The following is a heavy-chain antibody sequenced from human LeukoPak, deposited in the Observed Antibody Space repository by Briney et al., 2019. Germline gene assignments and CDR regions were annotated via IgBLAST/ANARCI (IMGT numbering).Heavy chain of an antibody. D-gene: IGHD3-10*01. J-gene: IGHJ4*02. Sequence: GGSLRVSCAASGFTVSSDYMSWVRQAPGKGLEWVSVIYSGGSTYYADSVKGRFTISRNNSKNTLYLQMNSLRAEDTAVYYCYAHGSGSYWAIGYWGQGTLVTVSS. V-gene: IGHV3-53*01. CDR3: YAHGSGSYWAIGY. CDR2: IYSGGST. CDR1: GFTVSSDY.